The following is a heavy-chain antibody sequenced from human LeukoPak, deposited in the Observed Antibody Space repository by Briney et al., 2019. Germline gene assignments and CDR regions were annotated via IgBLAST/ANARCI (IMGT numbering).Heavy chain of an antibody. D-gene: IGHD2-15*01. CDR2: INQDGSDK. CDR3: ARVGWWGTKFGTTDSSLDY. V-gene: IGHV3-7*04. Sequence: GGSLRLSCVASEFTFSAYWMSGVRQAPGKGLEWVANINQDGSDKYYVDSGKGRFSISRDNAKNSLYLQINSLRAEDTAVYSCARVGWWGTKFGTTDSSLDYWGQETLVTVSS. CDR1: EFTFSAYW. J-gene: IGHJ4*02.